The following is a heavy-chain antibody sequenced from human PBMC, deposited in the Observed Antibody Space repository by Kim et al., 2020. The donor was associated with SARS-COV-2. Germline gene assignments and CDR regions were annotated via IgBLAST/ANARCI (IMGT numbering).Heavy chain of an antibody. CDR2: ISCNGGDI. CDR1: GFTFSDYA. D-gene: IGHD3-10*01. Sequence: GGSLRLSCAASGFTFSDYAMHWVRQAPGKGLEWVSGISCNGGDIGYADSVKGRFTISRDNAKNSLYLQMNSLRAEDTAVYYCAKGGLAELGSCFDYWGQG. V-gene: IGHV3-9*01. CDR3: AKGGLAELGSCFDY. J-gene: IGHJ4*02.